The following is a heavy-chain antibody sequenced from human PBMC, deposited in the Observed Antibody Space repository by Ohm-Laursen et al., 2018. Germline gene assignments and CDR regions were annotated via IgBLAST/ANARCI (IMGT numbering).Heavy chain of an antibody. Sequence: SSVKVSCKTSGYTFTGYYVHWVRQATGQGLEWMGWMNPNSGNTGYAQKFQGRVTMTRNTSISTAYMELSSLRSEDTAVYYCARGLFAPGVIRSHWGQGTLVTVSS. V-gene: IGHV1-8*02. J-gene: IGHJ4*02. CDR3: ARGLFAPGVIRSH. CDR1: GYTFTGYY. CDR2: MNPNSGNT. D-gene: IGHD3-16*02.